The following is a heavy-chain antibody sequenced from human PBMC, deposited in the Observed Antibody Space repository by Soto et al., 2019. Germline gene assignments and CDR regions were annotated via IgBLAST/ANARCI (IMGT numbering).Heavy chain of an antibody. CDR3: ARVGGKWNYYYYYGMDV. V-gene: IGHV3-23*01. CDR1: GFTFSSYA. J-gene: IGHJ6*02. D-gene: IGHD1-20*01. Sequence: GGSLRLSCAASGFTFSSYAMSWVRQAPGKGLEWVSAISGSGGSTYYVDSVKGRFTISRDNAKNTLYLQMNSLRAEDTAVYYCARVGGKWNYYYYYGMDVWSQGTTVTVSS. CDR2: ISGSGGST.